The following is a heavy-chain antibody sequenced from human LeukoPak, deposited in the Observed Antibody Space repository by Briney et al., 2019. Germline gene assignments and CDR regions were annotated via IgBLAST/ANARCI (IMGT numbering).Heavy chain of an antibody. CDR1: GGTFSSYA. CDR2: INTNTGNP. J-gene: IGHJ5*02. Sequence: ASVKVSCKASGGTFSSYAISWVRQAPGQGLEWMGWINTNTGNPTYAQGFTGRFVFSLDTSVSTAYLQISSLKAEDTAVYYCARAGYCSGGSCNNWFDPWGQGTLVTVSS. CDR3: ARAGYCSGGSCNNWFDP. D-gene: IGHD2-15*01. V-gene: IGHV7-4-1*02.